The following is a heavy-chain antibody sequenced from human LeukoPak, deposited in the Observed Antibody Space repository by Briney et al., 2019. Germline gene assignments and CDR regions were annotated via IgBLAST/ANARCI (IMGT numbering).Heavy chain of an antibody. Sequence: PGGSLRLSCAASGFTFSSYAMSWVRQAPGQGLEWLSAISGSGFSTHYADSVKGRFTISRDNSKTTLFLQMNSLRAADTALYYCAKDIEGAITGHYFDLWGRGTLVAVSS. J-gene: IGHJ2*01. CDR3: AKDIEGAITGHYFDL. V-gene: IGHV3-23*01. CDR2: ISGSGFST. D-gene: IGHD3-22*01. CDR1: GFTFSSYA.